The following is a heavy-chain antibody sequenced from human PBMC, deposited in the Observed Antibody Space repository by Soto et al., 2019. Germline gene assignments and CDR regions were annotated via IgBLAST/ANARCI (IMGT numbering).Heavy chain of an antibody. Sequence: QVQLQESGPGLVKPSQTLSLTCTVSGGSISSGDYYWSWIRQPPGKGLEWIGYIYYSGSTYYSPSLKIXXTXSXATSKNQFSLKLSSVTAADTAVYYCARGLLNNWFDPWGQGTLVTVSS. D-gene: IGHD3-10*01. CDR3: ARGLLNNWFDP. V-gene: IGHV4-30-4*01. CDR2: IYYSGST. J-gene: IGHJ5*02. CDR1: GGSISSGDYY.